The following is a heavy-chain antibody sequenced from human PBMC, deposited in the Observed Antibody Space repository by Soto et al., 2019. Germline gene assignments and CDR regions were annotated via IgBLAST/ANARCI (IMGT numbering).Heavy chain of an antibody. CDR1: GFTFSSYA. J-gene: IGHJ4*02. V-gene: IGHV3-23*04. CDR2: ISGSGGST. CDR3: TKCGSGSYSPDY. Sequence: EVQLVESGGGLVQPGGSLRLSCAASGFTFSSYAMNWVRQAPGKGLEWVSGISGSGGSTYYADSVKGRLTISRDNSKNTLYLQMNSLRAEDTAVYYCTKCGSGSYSPDYWGQGTLVTVSS. D-gene: IGHD3-10*01.